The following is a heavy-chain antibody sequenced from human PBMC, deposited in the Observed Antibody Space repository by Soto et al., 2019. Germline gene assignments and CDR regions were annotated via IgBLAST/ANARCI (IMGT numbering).Heavy chain of an antibody. CDR1: GFSLRNARMG. V-gene: IGHV2-26*01. J-gene: IGHJ6*03. CDR3: ARMLAVNYYYYYVDV. Sequence: QVTLKESGPVLVKPTETLTLTCTVSGFSLRNARMGVSWIRQPPGKGLEWLAHILSSDEKSYNTSLKGRLTPSKATSKSPVVLVMTEMDPVDTATYFCARMLAVNYYYYYVDVWGEGTTVTVSS. D-gene: IGHD3-22*01. CDR2: ILSSDEK.